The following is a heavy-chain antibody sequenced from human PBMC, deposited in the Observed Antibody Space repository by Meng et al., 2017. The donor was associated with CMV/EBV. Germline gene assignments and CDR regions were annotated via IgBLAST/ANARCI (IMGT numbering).Heavy chain of an antibody. V-gene: IGHV3-43*01. D-gene: IGHD6-6*01. Sequence: GESLKISCAASGFTFDDYTMHWVRQAPGKGLEWVSLISWDGGSTYYADSVKGRFTISRDNSKNYLYLQMNSLRTEDTALYYCAKAWRRSSSDSALDYWGQGTLVTVSS. CDR2: ISWDGGST. J-gene: IGHJ4*02. CDR3: AKAWRRSSSDSALDY. CDR1: GFTFDDYT.